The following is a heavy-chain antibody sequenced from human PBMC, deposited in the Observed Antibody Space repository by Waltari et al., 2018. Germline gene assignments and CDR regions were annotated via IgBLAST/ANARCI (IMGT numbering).Heavy chain of an antibody. D-gene: IGHD6-25*01. CDR3: VLYSSELLGDC. J-gene: IGHJ4*02. Sequence: KLVESGGGLVQPGGSLRLSCVASGFTFSKFWMHWVRQVPGKGVVSDALINRDGRLITYPDSVKGRFTFSRDNAKNTLFLQMNSLGLEDTAVYYCVLYSSELLGDCWGQGTQVTVSP. CDR1: GFTFSKFW. V-gene: IGHV3-74*03. CDR2: INRDGRLI.